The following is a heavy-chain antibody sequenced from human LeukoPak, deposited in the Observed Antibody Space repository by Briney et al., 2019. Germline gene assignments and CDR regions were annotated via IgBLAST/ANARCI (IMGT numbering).Heavy chain of an antibody. D-gene: IGHD2-8*01. J-gene: IGHJ4*02. CDR2: IRSKPYGGTT. CDR3: TRIRMQKPLDY. V-gene: IGHV3-49*04. Sequence: GRSLRLSCTTSGFTFGDYGVNWVRQAPGKGLEWVGFIRSKPYGGTTEYAASVKGRFTISRDDSKSIDYLQMKSLQTEDTAVYFCTRIRMQKPLDYWGQGTLVTVSS. CDR1: GFTFGDYG.